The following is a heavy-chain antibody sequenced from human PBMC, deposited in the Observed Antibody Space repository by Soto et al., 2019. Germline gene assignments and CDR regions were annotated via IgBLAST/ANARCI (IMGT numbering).Heavy chain of an antibody. V-gene: IGHV3-30-3*01. D-gene: IGHD4-4*01. CDR1: EFTFSSYA. CDR3: ARVKTDYSNPRGPFFFYGMDV. J-gene: IGHJ6*02. Sequence: VQLVESGGGVVHPERSLRLSCSASEFTFSSYAMHWVRQAPGKGLAWVAGISYDGGHKFYGDSVRGRFTISRDSSRTTVFLQMNSLRPEDTAACYCARVKTDYSNPRGPFFFYGMDVWGQGTTVTVSS. CDR2: ISYDGGHK.